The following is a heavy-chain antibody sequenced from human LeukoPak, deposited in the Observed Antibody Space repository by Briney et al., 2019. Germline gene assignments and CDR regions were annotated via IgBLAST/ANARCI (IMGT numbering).Heavy chain of an antibody. J-gene: IGHJ3*02. D-gene: IGHD4-17*01. CDR2: IIPIFGTA. Sequence: SVKVSCKASGGTFSSYAISWVRQAPGQGREWMGRIIPIFGTANYAQKFQGRVTITTDESTSTAYMELSSLRSEDTAVYYCARGSGDLYGDYAFDIWGQGTMVTVSS. CDR3: ARGSGDLYGDYAFDI. CDR1: GGTFSSYA. V-gene: IGHV1-69*05.